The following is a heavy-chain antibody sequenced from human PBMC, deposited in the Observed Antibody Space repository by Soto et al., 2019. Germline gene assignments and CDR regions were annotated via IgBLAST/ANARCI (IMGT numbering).Heavy chain of an antibody. Sequence: QLQLQESGSGLVKPSQTLSLTCAVSGGSISSGGYSWSWIRQPPGKGLEWIGYIYHSGSTYYNPSLKSRVTIAVGRSTNQFSRKLSTVTAAATAVYYCARGAGYCSGRSCYYFDYWGQGTLVTVS. CDR1: GGSISSGGYS. J-gene: IGHJ4*02. D-gene: IGHD2-15*01. CDR3: ARGAGYCSGRSCYYFDY. V-gene: IGHV4-30-2*01. CDR2: IYHSGST.